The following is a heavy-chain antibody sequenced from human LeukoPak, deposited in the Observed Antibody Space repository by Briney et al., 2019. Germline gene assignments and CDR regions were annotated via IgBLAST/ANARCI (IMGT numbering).Heavy chain of an antibody. D-gene: IGHD3-22*01. Sequence: PSQTLSLTCTVSGASVSSGGYYWSWIRQHPGKGLEWIGYIYFSGTTYFNPSLKSRLTLSVDTSQNQFSLKLSSVTAADTAMYYCARDNPYYDSSGYLLSGAFDIWGQGTMVTVSS. J-gene: IGHJ3*02. CDR3: ARDNPYYDSSGYLLSGAFDI. V-gene: IGHV4-31*03. CDR1: GASVSSGGYY. CDR2: IYFSGTT.